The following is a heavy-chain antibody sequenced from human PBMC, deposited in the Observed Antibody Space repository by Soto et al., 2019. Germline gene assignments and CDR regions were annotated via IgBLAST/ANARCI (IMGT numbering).Heavy chain of an antibody. D-gene: IGHD3-16*02. CDR3: AGFKEGKIVGLRWLDP. CDR2: ISDTGRTI. CDR1: GVDFRGSY. J-gene: IGHJ5*02. Sequence: LRLSCVGSGVDFRGSYMNWIRQAPVKGLEWISYISDTGRTIHYADSVKGRFVISRDNSRDSLYLQMNDLRADDTAIYYCAGFKEGKIVGLRWLDPWGQGTRVTVS. V-gene: IGHV3-11*01.